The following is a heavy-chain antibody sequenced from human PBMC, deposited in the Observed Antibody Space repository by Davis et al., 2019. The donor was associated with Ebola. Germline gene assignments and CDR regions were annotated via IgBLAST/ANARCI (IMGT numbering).Heavy chain of an antibody. D-gene: IGHD3-10*01. CDR1: GFTFNSYA. CDR2: ISGSGSTT. CDR3: ARDRGIRAFDY. V-gene: IGHV3-23*01. J-gene: IGHJ4*02. Sequence: PGGSLRLSCAASGFTFNSYAMSWVRQAPGKGLEWVSTISGSGSTTYYADSVKGRFTISRDNAKNTLYLQMNSLRAEDTAVYYCARDRGIRAFDYWGQGTLVTVSS.